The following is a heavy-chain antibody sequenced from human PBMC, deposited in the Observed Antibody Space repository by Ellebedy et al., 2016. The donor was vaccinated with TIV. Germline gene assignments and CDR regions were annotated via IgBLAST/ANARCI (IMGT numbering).Heavy chain of an antibody. CDR2: INQDGSVQ. CDR3: ARGEYSMLDLPPDY. J-gene: IGHJ4*02. D-gene: IGHD4-11*01. Sequence: GESLKISXVGSGFTFRSFWMNWVRQAPGKGLEWVARINQDGSVQYYVDSVKGRFTISRDNSRSTVYLQMNSLRPEDTAVYFCARGEYSMLDLPPDYWGQGILVSVSS. CDR1: GFTFRSFW. V-gene: IGHV3-7*01.